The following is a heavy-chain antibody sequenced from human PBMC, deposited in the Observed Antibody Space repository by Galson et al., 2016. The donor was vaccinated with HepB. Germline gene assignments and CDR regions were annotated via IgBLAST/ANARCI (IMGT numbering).Heavy chain of an antibody. V-gene: IGHV3-7*01. CDR1: GFTFSTFW. J-gene: IGHJ4*02. D-gene: IGHD1-7*01. Sequence: SLRLSCAVSGFTFSTFWMSWVRQAPGKGLEWVANIKQDGSEIFYMDSVKGRFTISRDYAKNSLYLQLNSLRAEDTAVYYCARYNWKYAPCDNWGQGTLVTVSS. CDR2: IKQDGSEI. CDR3: ARYNWKYAPCDN.